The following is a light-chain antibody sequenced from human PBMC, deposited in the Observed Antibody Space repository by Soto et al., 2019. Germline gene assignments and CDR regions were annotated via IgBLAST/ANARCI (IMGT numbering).Light chain of an antibody. CDR3: QQYGSSRFT. V-gene: IGKV3-20*01. CDR1: QSVSSSY. CDR2: GAS. Sequence: EIVLTQSPGTLSLSPGERDNNSCRASQSVSSSYLAWYQQKPGQAPRLLIYGASSRATGIPDRFSGSGSGTDFTLTISRLEPEDFAVYYCQQYGSSRFTFGPGTKVDIK. J-gene: IGKJ3*01.